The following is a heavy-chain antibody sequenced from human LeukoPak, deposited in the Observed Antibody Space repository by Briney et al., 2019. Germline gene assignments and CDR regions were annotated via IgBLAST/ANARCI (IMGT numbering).Heavy chain of an antibody. Sequence: PGGSLRLSCAASGFTFSSYSMNWVRQAPGKGLEWVSSISSSSSYIYYADSVKGRFTISRDNAKNSLYLQMNSLRAEDTAVYYCAKHPEGTVTEYYYYMDVWGKGTTVTVSS. D-gene: IGHD4-17*01. V-gene: IGHV3-21*04. CDR3: AKHPEGTVTEYYYYMDV. CDR2: ISSSSSYI. CDR1: GFTFSSYS. J-gene: IGHJ6*03.